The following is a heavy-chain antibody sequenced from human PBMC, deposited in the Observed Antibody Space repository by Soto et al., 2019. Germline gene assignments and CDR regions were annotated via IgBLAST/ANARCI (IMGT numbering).Heavy chain of an antibody. J-gene: IGHJ6*02. Sequence: SVKVSCKASGFTFTSSAVQWVRQARGQRLEWIGWIVVGSGNTNYAQKFQERVTITRDMSTSTAYMELSSLRSEDTAVYYCAAGPYYYDSSGYYPLYYYYGMDVWGQGTTVTVSS. CDR3: AAGPYYYDSSGYYPLYYYYGMDV. CDR2: IVVGSGNT. V-gene: IGHV1-58*01. CDR1: GFTFTSSA. D-gene: IGHD3-22*01.